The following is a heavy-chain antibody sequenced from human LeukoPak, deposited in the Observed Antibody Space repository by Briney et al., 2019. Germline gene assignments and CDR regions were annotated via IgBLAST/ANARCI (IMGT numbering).Heavy chain of an antibody. CDR3: AKVEYMRGFDY. CDR1: GFSFSSYA. D-gene: IGHD6-6*01. V-gene: IGHV3-23*01. CDR2: ISDSGSST. Sequence: TGGSLRLSCAASGFSFSSYAMTWVRQAPGKGLEWVSDISDSGSSTHYADSVKGRFTISRDNSKKTMYLQMNSLRAEDTAVYYCAKVEYMRGFDYWGQGTLVTVSS. J-gene: IGHJ4*02.